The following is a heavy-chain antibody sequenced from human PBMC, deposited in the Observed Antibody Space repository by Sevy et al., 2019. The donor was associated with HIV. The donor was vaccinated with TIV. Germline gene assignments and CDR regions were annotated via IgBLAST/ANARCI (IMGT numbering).Heavy chain of an antibody. CDR1: GGSLSNYG. J-gene: IGHJ4*02. Sequence: ASVKVSCMASGGSLSNYGMNWVRQAPGQGLEWMGGIIPRVAISNYAQKFQGRATITADESTSTRYLEVRSLRSEDTAVYFCASVRPCGGDCYFFDSWGQGTLVTVSS. D-gene: IGHD2-21*02. V-gene: IGHV1-69*10. CDR2: IIPRVAIS. CDR3: ASVRPCGGDCYFFDS.